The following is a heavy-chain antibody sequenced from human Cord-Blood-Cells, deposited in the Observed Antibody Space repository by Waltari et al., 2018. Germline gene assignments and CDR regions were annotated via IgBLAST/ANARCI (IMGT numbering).Heavy chain of an antibody. V-gene: IGHV1-24*01. CDR2: FDPEDGET. D-gene: IGHD4-17*01. CDR3: ATVKGDYGDYGWYFDL. Sequence: QVQLVQSGAEVKKPGASVKVSCKVSGYTLTELSMHWVGQAPGKGLEWMGGFDPEDGETIYAQKFQGRVTMTEDTSTDTAYMELSSLRSEDTAVYYCATVKGDYGDYGWYFDLWGRGTLVTVSS. J-gene: IGHJ2*01. CDR1: GYTLTELS.